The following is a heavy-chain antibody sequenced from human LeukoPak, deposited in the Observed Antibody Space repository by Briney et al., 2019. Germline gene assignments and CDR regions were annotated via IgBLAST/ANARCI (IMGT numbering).Heavy chain of an antibody. D-gene: IGHD3-3*01. J-gene: IGHJ4*02. CDR2: INPIGGST. Sequence: GASAKVSCKASGYTFTSYYMHWVRQAPGQGLEWMGIINPIGGSTTYAQKFQGRVTMTRDTSTRTVFMELSSLRSEDTAVNYCARVYDFWSGYWDYWGQGTLVTVSS. V-gene: IGHV1-46*01. CDR1: GYTFTSYY. CDR3: ARVYDFWSGYWDY.